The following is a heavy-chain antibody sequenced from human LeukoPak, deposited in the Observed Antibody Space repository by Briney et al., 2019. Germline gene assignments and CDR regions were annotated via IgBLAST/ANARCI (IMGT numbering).Heavy chain of an antibody. V-gene: IGHV3-23*01. CDR1: GFTFSSYA. D-gene: IGHD3-3*01. J-gene: IGHJ4*02. CDR3: ASTYYDFWSGHRFDY. Sequence: PGGSLRLSCAASGFTFSSYAMSWVRQAPGKGREWVSAISGSGGSTYYADSVKGRFTISRDNSKNTLYLQMNSLRAEDTAVYYCASTYYDFWSGHRFDYWGQGTLVTVSS. CDR2: ISGSGGST.